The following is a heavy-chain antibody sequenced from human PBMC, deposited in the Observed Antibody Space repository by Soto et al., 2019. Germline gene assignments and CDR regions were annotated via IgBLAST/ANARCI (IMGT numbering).Heavy chain of an antibody. D-gene: IGHD4-17*01. V-gene: IGHV3-30-3*01. CDR2: ISYDGSNK. Sequence: QVQLVESGGGVVQPGRSLRLSCAASGFTFSSYAMHWVRQAPGKGLEWVAVISYDGSNKYYADSVKGRFTISRDNSKNTLYRQMNSLRAEDTAVYYCARGDDSGDRKADWGQGTLVTVSS. CDR3: ARGDDSGDRKAD. CDR1: GFTFSSYA. J-gene: IGHJ4*02.